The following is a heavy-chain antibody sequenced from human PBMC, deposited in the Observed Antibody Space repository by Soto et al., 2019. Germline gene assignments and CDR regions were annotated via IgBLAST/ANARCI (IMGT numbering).Heavy chain of an antibody. J-gene: IGHJ6*02. D-gene: IGHD5-12*01. CDR2: IYYNEST. Sequence: QVQLQESAPGLVKPSETLSLTCTVSGGSISSYCWSWIRQPPGKGMEWIGYIYYNESTNYNPSLKSRVTISVDTSKNQFSLKLSSVTAADTAVYYCARDRPARASGYPLSPPYYYYVMDVWGQGTTVTVSS. CDR3: ARDRPARASGYPLSPPYYYYVMDV. CDR1: GGSISSYC. V-gene: IGHV4-59*01.